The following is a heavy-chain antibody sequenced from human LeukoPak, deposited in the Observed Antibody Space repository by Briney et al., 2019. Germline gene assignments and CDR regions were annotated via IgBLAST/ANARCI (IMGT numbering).Heavy chain of an antibody. J-gene: IGHJ4*02. CDR2: INAGNGNT. Sequence: GASVKVSCKASGYTFTSYAMHWVRQAPGQRLEWMGWINAGNGNTKYSQKFQGRVTITRDTSASTAYMELSSLRSEDTAVYYCARGAAAAGTWTGDYWGQGTLVTVSS. CDR1: GYTFTSYA. CDR3: ARGAAAAGTWTGDY. V-gene: IGHV1-3*01. D-gene: IGHD6-13*01.